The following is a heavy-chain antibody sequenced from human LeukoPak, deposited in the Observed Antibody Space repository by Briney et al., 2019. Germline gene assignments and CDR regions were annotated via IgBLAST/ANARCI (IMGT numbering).Heavy chain of an antibody. V-gene: IGHV1-69*13. J-gene: IGHJ4*02. CDR3: ARDHSSGLYYFDY. CDR1: GGTFSSYG. D-gene: IGHD6-19*01. CDR2: IIPIFGTA. Sequence: SVKVSCKASGGTFSSYGISWVRQAPGQGLEWMGGIIPIFGTANYAQKFQGRLTITADESTSTAYMELSILRSEDTAVYYCARDHSSGLYYFDYWGQGTLVTVSS.